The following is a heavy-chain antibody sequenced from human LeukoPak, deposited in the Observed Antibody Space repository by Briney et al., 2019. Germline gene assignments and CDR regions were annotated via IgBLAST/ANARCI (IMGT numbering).Heavy chain of an antibody. V-gene: IGHV3-23*01. D-gene: IGHD2-21*02. CDR2: ISGSGDST. Sequence: GGSLRLSCAASGFTFSNYAMTWVRQAPGKGLEWVSGISGSGDSTYNADSLKGRFTISRDNSKNTLYLQMNSLRAEDTAVYYCATLMDIVVVTAIRNWGQGTLVTVSS. CDR3: ATLMDIVVVTAIRN. J-gene: IGHJ4*02. CDR1: GFTFSNYA.